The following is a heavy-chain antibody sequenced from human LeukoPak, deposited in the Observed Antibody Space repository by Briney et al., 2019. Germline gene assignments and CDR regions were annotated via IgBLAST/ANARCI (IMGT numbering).Heavy chain of an antibody. CDR1: GGTFSSNA. J-gene: IGHJ6*02. V-gene: IGHV1-69*04. CDR3: ARPTYSYPKNYYYYGMDV. D-gene: IGHD5-18*01. Sequence: SVKVSCKASGGTFSSNAISWVRQAPGQGLEWMGRIIPILGIANYAQKFQGRATITADKSTSTAYMELSSLRSEDTAVYYCARPTYSYPKNYYYYGMDVWGQGTTVTVSS. CDR2: IIPILGIA.